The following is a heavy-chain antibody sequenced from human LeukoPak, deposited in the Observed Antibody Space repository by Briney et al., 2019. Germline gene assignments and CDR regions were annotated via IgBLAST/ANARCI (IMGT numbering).Heavy chain of an antibody. Sequence: ASVKVSCKASGYTFTSYGISWVRQAPGQGLEWMGWISAYNGNTNYAQKLQGRVTMTTDTSTSTAYMELSSLRSEDTAVYYCARAPPIVVVTAAFDYWGQGTLVTVSS. CDR3: ARAPPIVVVTAAFDY. J-gene: IGHJ4*02. V-gene: IGHV1-18*01. CDR2: ISAYNGNT. D-gene: IGHD2-21*02. CDR1: GYTFTSYG.